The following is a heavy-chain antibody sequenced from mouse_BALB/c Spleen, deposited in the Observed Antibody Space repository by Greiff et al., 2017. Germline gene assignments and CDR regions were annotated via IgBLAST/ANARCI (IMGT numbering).Heavy chain of an antibody. V-gene: IGHV3-2*02. D-gene: IGHD3-2*01. J-gene: IGHJ4*01. Sequence: EVKLMESGPGLVKPSQSLSLTCTVTGYSITSDYAWNWIRQFPGNKLEWMGYISYSGSTSYNPSLKSRISITRDTSKNQFFLQLNSVTTEDTATYYCALDSSGYEGAMDYWGQGTSVTVSS. CDR2: ISYSGST. CDR3: ALDSSGYEGAMDY. CDR1: GYSITSDYA.